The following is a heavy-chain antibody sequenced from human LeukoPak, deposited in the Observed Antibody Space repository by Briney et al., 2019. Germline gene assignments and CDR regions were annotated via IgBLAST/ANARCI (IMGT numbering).Heavy chain of an antibody. CDR2: LYPSGRT. D-gene: IGHD6-19*01. CDR3: ARDAGSGWYYFDS. V-gene: IGHV4-61*02. Sequence: KPSQTLSLTCTVSGGSISSGDYYWSWLRQPAGKGLEWVGRLYPSGRTENNPSLKSRVSISLDAPKSQFSLRLTSVTAADTAVYFCARDAGSGWYYFDSWGQGTRVTVSS. J-gene: IGHJ4*02. CDR1: GGSISSGDYY.